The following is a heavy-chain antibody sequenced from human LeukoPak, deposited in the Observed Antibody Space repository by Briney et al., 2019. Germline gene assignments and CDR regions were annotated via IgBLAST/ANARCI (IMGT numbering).Heavy chain of an antibody. CDR1: GFTFSNYG. CDR3: TKDCTNGVCYALDI. D-gene: IGHD2-8*01. CDR2: ISGSGGST. Sequence: GGSLRLSCAASGFTFSNYGMSWVRQAPGKGLEWVSAISGSGGSTYYADSVKGRFPISRDNSKNTLYLQMNSLRAEDTAVYYCTKDCTNGVCYALDIWGQGTMVTVSS. J-gene: IGHJ3*02. V-gene: IGHV3-23*01.